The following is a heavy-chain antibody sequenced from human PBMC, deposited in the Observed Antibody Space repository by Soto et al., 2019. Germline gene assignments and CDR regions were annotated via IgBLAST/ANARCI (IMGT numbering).Heavy chain of an antibody. J-gene: IGHJ6*02. D-gene: IGHD1-26*01. CDR3: ARDSGRGSYYYYGMDV. V-gene: IGHV1-18*01. CDR2: ISAYNGNT. Sequence: ASVKASCKASGYTFTSYGISWVRQAPGQGLEWMGWISAYNGNTNYAQKLQGRVTMTTDTSTSTAYMELRSLRSDDTAVYYCARDSGRGSYYYYGMDVWGQGTTVTVSS. CDR1: GYTFTSYG.